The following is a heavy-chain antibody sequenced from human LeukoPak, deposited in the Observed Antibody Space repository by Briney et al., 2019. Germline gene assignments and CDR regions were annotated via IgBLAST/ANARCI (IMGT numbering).Heavy chain of an antibody. J-gene: IGHJ3*02. V-gene: IGHV3-21*01. Sequence: GGSLRLSCAASGFTFSSYSMNWVRQAPGKGLEWVSSISSSSSYIYYTDSVKGRFTISRDNAKNSLYLQMNSLRAEDTAVYYCARGQLVLDAFDIWGQGTMVTVSS. CDR2: ISSSSSYI. CDR1: GFTFSSYS. CDR3: ARGQLVLDAFDI. D-gene: IGHD6-6*01.